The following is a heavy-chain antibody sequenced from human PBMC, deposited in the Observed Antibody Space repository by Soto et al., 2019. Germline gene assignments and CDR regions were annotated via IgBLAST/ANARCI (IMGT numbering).Heavy chain of an antibody. Sequence: VQSGGEVKKPGASVRVSCKASGYAFSLGFSWVRQAPGQGLEWMGWISASDGSTNSAAKFRGRISLTTDTSTNTAYLDLLSLTSDDTAVYFCATYYFGSGSYYRFDNWGQGTLVTVSS. D-gene: IGHD3-10*01. V-gene: IGHV1-18*01. CDR3: ATYYFGSGSYYRFDN. CDR1: GYAFSLG. J-gene: IGHJ4*02. CDR2: ISASDGST.